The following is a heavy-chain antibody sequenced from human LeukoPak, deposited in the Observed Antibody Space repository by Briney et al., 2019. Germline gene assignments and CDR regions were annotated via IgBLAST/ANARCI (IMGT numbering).Heavy chain of an antibody. CDR2: IYYSGRS. Sequence: ASQTLSLTCTVSGGSISSGDYYWSWIRQPPGKGLEWIGYIYYSGRSYYNPSLKSRVTISLDRSKNQFSLRLSSVTAADTAVYFCARGYGDNSGAFDIWGQGTLVTVSS. D-gene: IGHD4-23*01. V-gene: IGHV4-30-4*01. CDR1: GGSISSGDYY. CDR3: ARGYGDNSGAFDI. J-gene: IGHJ3*02.